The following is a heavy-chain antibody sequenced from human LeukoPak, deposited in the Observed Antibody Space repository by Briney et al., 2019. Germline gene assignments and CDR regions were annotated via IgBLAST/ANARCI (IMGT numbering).Heavy chain of an antibody. CDR2: ISGRDDSA. D-gene: IGHD2-15*01. J-gene: IGHJ4*02. V-gene: IGHV3-23*01. Sequence: GGSLRLSCEASGFTVSSNYMSWVRQAPGKGLEWVSTISGRDDSAYYADSVKGRFTISRDNSKNTLYLQVNSLRAEDTAVYYCAKSGLNRFDYWGQGTLVTVSS. CDR3: AKSGLNRFDY. CDR1: GFTVSSNY.